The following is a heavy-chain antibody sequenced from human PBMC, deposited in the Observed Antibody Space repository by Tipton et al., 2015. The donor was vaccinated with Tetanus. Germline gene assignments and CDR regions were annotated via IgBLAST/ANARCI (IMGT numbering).Heavy chain of an antibody. CDR2: IYYGGGT. J-gene: IGHJ4*02. CDR1: GGSINPYY. CDR3: VRERGRDDGGDVEN. Sequence: TLSLTCTVSGGSINPYYWSWIRQPPWRGLEWIGYIYYGGGTKYNPSLKSRVTISVDTSKKQLSLKLSSVTAGDTAGNYCVRERGRDDGGDVENWGQGTRVTVSP. V-gene: IGHV4-59*01. D-gene: IGHD1-26*01.